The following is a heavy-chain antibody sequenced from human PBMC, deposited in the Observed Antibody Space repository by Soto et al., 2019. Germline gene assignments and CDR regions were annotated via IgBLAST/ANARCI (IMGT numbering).Heavy chain of an antibody. D-gene: IGHD5-12*01. CDR3: ARHQWLRFAWFDP. J-gene: IGHJ5*02. CDR2: IYYSGST. CDR1: GVSIGSSSYY. Sequence: QLQLQESGPGLVKPSETLSLTCTVSGVSIGSSSYYWGWIRQPPGKGLEWIGGIYYSGSTYYNPSLKSRVIVSVDTSKNQFSLTLSSVTAADPAVYYCARHQWLRFAWFDPWGQGTLVTVSS. V-gene: IGHV4-39*01.